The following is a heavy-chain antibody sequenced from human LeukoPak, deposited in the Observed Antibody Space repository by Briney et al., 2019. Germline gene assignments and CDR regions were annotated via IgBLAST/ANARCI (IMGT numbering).Heavy chain of an antibody. CDR3: AKISWDSGGDREKF. Sequence: PGGSLRLSCAASELTLSSYCVSWVRQAPGKGLEWLSAISFSGGTTYYAESVKGRFTISRDNSKNTLYLQLSSLRAEDTAVYYCAKISWDSGGDREKFWGQGTLVTVSS. CDR2: ISFSGGTT. V-gene: IGHV3-23*01. D-gene: IGHD2-21*02. CDR1: ELTLSSYC. J-gene: IGHJ4*02.